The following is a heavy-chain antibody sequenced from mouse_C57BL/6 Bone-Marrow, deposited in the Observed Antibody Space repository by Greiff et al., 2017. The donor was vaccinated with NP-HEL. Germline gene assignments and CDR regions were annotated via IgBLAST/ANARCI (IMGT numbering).Heavy chain of an antibody. CDR2: IHPSDRDT. CDR1: GYTFTSYW. D-gene: IGHD1-2*01. J-gene: IGHJ4*01. CDR3: AKIYYGRGAMDY. Sequence: VQLQQSGAELVKPGASVKVSCTASGYTFTSYWMHWVQQRPGQGLEWIGRIHPSDRDTNYNQKFKGKATLTVDKSSSTAYMQLSSLTSEDSAFYYCAKIYYGRGAMDYWGQGTSVTVSS. V-gene: IGHV1-74*01.